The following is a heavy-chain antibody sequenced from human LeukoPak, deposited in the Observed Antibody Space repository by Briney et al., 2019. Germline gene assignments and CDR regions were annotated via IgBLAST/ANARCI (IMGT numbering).Heavy chain of an antibody. CDR3: AKNYYASTGYDY. J-gene: IGHJ4*02. Sequence: GGSLRLSCAASGFIFNGNAMTWVRQAPGKGLEWVSAISETGGGTYYADSVKGRFTISRDNSRNTLYLQMNSLRAEDTALYYCAKNYYASTGYDYWGQGTLVTVSS. CDR1: GFIFNGNA. D-gene: IGHD3-22*01. CDR2: ISETGGGT. V-gene: IGHV3-23*01.